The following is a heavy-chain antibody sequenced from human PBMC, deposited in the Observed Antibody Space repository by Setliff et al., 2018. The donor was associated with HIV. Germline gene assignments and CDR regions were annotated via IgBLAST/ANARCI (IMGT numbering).Heavy chain of an antibody. J-gene: IGHJ1*01. CDR3: VRESGSYPRGGIQY. V-gene: IGHV4-39*07. CDR2: VYYSGST. Sequence: PSETLSLTCTVSADSIHNSLYYWGWIRQPPGKGLEWIGSVYYSGSTFYNPSLNGRVTISVDTSKNQFSLSLNSVTAADTALYFCVRESGSYPRGGIQYWGQGTLVTVS. D-gene: IGHD1-26*01. CDR1: ADSIHNSLYY.